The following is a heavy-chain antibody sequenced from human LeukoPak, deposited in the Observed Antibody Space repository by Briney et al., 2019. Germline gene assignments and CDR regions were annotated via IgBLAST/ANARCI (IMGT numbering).Heavy chain of an antibody. J-gene: IGHJ4*02. Sequence: ASVKVSCKASVYIFTSYGISWVRQAPGQGLDWMGWISAYNGNTNYAQKLQGRVTMTTDTSTSTAYMELRSLRSDDTAVYYCARDRNGGWYYYDSSGYYSDYWGQGTLVTVSS. V-gene: IGHV1-18*01. D-gene: IGHD3-22*01. CDR3: ARDRNGGWYYYDSSGYYSDY. CDR2: ISAYNGNT. CDR1: VYIFTSYG.